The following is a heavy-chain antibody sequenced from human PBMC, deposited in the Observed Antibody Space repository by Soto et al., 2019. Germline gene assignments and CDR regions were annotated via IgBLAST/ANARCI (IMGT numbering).Heavy chain of an antibody. CDR1: GGSVSSGSYY. CDR2: IYYSGST. Sequence: PSETLSLTCTVSGGSVSSGSYYWSWIRQPPGKGLEGFGYIYYSGSTNYTPSLTSRVTISVDTSKNQFSLKLSSVTAADTAVYYCARDPSGVVPAAYGMDVWGQGTTVTVSS. J-gene: IGHJ6*02. V-gene: IGHV4-61*01. CDR3: ARDPSGVVPAAYGMDV. D-gene: IGHD2-2*01.